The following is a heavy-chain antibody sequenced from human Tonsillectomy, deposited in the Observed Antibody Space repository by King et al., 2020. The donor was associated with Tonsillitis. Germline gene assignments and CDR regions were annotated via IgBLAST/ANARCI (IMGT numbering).Heavy chain of an antibody. Sequence: QLVQSGAEVKKPGASVKVSCKTSGYTFTSYYIQSVRQAPGQGLEWMGIINPMVGSTNYAHKFQGRVTMTRDTSTSTVDMERSSLKFEDTAVYYCGTTALRFDQWGQGTLVTVFS. D-gene: IGHD1-7*01. J-gene: IGHJ4*02. CDR3: GTTALRFDQ. CDR1: GYTFTSYY. V-gene: IGHV1-46*01. CDR2: INPMVGST.